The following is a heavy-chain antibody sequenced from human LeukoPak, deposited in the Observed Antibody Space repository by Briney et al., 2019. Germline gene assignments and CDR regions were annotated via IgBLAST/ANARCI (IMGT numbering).Heavy chain of an antibody. D-gene: IGHD4-17*01. CDR3: ARDRMNRVIPDAFDI. CDR2: ISSSSYI. V-gene: IGHV3-21*01. CDR1: GFTFRNYA. J-gene: IGHJ3*02. Sequence: GGSLRLSCAASGFTFRNYAMNWVRQAPGKGLEWVSSISSSSYIYYADSVKGRFTISRDNAKNSLYLQMNSLRAEDTAVYYCARDRMNRVIPDAFDIWGQGTMVTVSS.